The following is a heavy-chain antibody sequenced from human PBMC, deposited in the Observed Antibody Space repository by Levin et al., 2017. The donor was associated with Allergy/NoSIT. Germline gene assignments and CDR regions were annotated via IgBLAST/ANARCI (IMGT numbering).Heavy chain of an antibody. CDR2: IYYSGST. V-gene: IGHV4-59*08. Sequence: PSETLSLTCTVSGGSISSYYWSWIRQPPGKGLEWIGYIYYSGSTNYNPSLKSRVTISVDTSKNQFSLKLSSVTAADTAVYYCARRGAGEMVTAHYFDYWGQGTLVTVSS. J-gene: IGHJ4*02. D-gene: IGHD5-18*01. CDR1: GGSISSYY. CDR3: ARRGAGEMVTAHYFDY.